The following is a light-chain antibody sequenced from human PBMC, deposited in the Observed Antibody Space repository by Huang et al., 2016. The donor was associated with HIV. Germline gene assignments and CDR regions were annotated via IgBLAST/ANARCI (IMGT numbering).Light chain of an antibody. Sequence: EIVLTQSQATLSLSPGERATLSCRASQRLSKYLAWYQQRPGQAPRLLIYDASNRATGIPARFSGSGSGTDFTLTISSLEPEDFAVYYCQQRSSWPPFTFGPGTKVDI. J-gene: IGKJ3*01. CDR1: QRLSKY. V-gene: IGKV3-11*01. CDR3: QQRSSWPPFT. CDR2: DAS.